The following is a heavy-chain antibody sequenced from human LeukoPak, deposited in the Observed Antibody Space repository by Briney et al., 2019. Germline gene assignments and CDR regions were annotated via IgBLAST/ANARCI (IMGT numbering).Heavy chain of an antibody. Sequence: PSETLSLTCAVYGGSFSGYYWSWIRQPPGKGLEWIGEINHSGSTNYNPSLKSRVTISVDTSKNQFSLRLRSVTAADTAVYFCARGRVSSSTWYSTYYYLFYMDFWGKGTTVTVSS. V-gene: IGHV4-34*01. CDR3: ARGRVSSSTWYSTYYYLFYMDF. CDR2: INHSGST. CDR1: GGSFSGYY. D-gene: IGHD1-1*01. J-gene: IGHJ6*03.